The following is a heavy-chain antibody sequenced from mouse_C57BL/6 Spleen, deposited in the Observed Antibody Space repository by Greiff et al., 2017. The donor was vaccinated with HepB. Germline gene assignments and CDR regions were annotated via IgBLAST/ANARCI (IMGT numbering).Heavy chain of an antibody. D-gene: IGHD3-1*01. CDR1: GYTFTSYW. CDR3: AREGLHYLDY. CDR2: IDPSDSYT. J-gene: IGHJ2*01. V-gene: IGHV1-59*01. Sequence: VQLQQPGAELVRPGTSVKLSCKASGYTFTSYWMHWVKQRPGQGLEWIGVIDPSDSYTNYNQKFKGKAKLTVDTSSSTAYMQLSSLTSEDSAVYYCAREGLHYLDYWGQGTTLTVSS.